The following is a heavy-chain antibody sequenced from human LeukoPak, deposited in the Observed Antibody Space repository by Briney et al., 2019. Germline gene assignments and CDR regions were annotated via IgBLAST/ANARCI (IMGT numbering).Heavy chain of an antibody. Sequence: ASVKVSCKASGDTFNEYFIHWVRQAPGQGLEWMGWINPNSGGTKYAEKFQGRCTMTRDTSITTAYMELTRLRSDDTAMYYCARDITVFGVVFPFWGQGTLVTVSS. V-gene: IGHV1-2*02. CDR3: ARDITVFGVVFPF. CDR1: GDTFNEYF. D-gene: IGHD3-3*01. CDR2: INPNSGGT. J-gene: IGHJ4*02.